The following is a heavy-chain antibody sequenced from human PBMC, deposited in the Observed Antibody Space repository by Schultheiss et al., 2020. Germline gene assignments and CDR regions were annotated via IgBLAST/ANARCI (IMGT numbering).Heavy chain of an antibody. J-gene: IGHJ6*02. Sequence: TLSLTCAVSGASVSNSNWWTWVRQPPGKGLEWVGEIYHTGTTNYSPSLKSRVTISVDMSANQFSLRLNSVTAADTAVYYCARDRNGMDVWGQGTTVTVSS. CDR3: ARDRNGMDV. V-gene: IGHV4-4*02. CDR2: IYHTGTT. CDR1: GASVSNSNW.